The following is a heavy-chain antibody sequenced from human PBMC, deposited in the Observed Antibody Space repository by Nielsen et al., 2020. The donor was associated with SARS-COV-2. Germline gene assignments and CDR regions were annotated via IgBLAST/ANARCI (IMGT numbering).Heavy chain of an antibody. CDR2: IYYSGST. V-gene: IGHV4-59*01. Sequence: WIRQPPGKGLEWIGYIYYSGSTNYHPSLKSRVTISVDTSKNQFSLKLSSVTAADTAVYYCASGGARYSSSWGYYYYGMDVWGQGTTVTVSS. D-gene: IGHD6-13*01. CDR3: ASGGARYSSSWGYYYYGMDV. J-gene: IGHJ6*02.